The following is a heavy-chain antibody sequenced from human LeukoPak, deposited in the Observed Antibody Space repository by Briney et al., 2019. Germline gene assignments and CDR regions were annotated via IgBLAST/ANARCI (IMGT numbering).Heavy chain of an antibody. V-gene: IGHV3-23*01. CDR1: GFTFTSYA. J-gene: IGHJ4*02. CDR3: AKAHGGSYHSGID. D-gene: IGHD2-8*01. CDR2: ISGSGGSS. Sequence: GGSLRLSCAASGFTFTSYAMNWVRQAPGKGVEWVSGISGSGGSSYYADSVKGRFRISRDNSKNTLYLQLNSLRVEDTAEYYCAKAHGGSYHSGIDWGQGTLVIVSS.